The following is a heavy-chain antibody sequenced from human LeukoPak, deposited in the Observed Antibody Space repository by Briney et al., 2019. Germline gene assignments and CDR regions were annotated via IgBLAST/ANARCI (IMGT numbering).Heavy chain of an antibody. CDR2: ISGRGGST. CDR3: AKDMTARDAFDI. V-gene: IGHV3-23*01. Sequence: GGSLRLSCAASGFTFSSYGMSWVRQAPGKGLEWVSAISGRGGSTDYADSVKGRFTISRDNSKNTLYLQMNSLRAEDTAVYYCAKDMTARDAFDIWGQGTMVTVSS. CDR1: GFTFSSYG. D-gene: IGHD2-21*02. J-gene: IGHJ3*02.